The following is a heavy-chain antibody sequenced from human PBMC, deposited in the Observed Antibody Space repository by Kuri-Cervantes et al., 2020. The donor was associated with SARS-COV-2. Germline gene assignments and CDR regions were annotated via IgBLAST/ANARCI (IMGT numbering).Heavy chain of an antibody. V-gene: IGHV3-48*01. J-gene: IGHJ4*02. CDR1: GFTFSSYS. Sequence: GESLKISCAASGFTFSSYSMNWVRQAPGKGLEWISYISSGSSTVYYADSVKGRFTISRDNSKNTLYLQMNSLRAEDTAIYYCAKLFGVVVAGTLDYWGQGALVTVSS. CDR3: AKLFGVVVAGTLDY. CDR2: ISSGSSTV. D-gene: IGHD2-15*01.